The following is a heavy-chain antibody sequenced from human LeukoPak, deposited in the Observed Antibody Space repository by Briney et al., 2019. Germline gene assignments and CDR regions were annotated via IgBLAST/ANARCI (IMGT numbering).Heavy chain of an antibody. CDR3: ARDSGYSSGWYIDY. CDR2: IYYSGST. Sequence: PSETLPLTCTVSGGSISSYYWSWIRQPPGKGLEWIGYIYYSGSTNYNPSLKSRVTISVETSKNQFSLKLSSVTAADTAVYYCARDSGYSSGWYIDYWGQGTLVTVSS. D-gene: IGHD6-19*01. V-gene: IGHV4-59*01. CDR1: GGSISSYY. J-gene: IGHJ4*02.